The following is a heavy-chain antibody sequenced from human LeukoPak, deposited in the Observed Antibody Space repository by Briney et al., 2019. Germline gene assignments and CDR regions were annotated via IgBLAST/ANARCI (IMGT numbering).Heavy chain of an antibody. V-gene: IGHV1-18*01. CDR1: GYTFSRYG. CDR2: IGVFNGNR. D-gene: IGHD1-26*01. CDR3: GRDWDWHVQF. J-gene: IGHJ4*02. Sequence: ASVKVSCKTSGYTFSRYGFSWVRQALGQGLEWIGWIGVFNGNRNYAKSVQGRITLTADTSTNTTYMELRSLTSDDTAVYFCGRDWDWHVQFWGQGTLITVSS.